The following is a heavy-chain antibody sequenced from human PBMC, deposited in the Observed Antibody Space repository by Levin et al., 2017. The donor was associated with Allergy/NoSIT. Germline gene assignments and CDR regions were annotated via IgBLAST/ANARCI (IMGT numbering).Heavy chain of an antibody. V-gene: IGHV4-34*01. Sequence: SETLSLTCAVYGGSFSGYYWSWIRQPPGKGLEWIGEINHSGSTNYNPSLKSRVTISVDTSKNQFSLKLSSVTAADTAVYYCARDDCSGGSCAHFDYWGQGSLVTVSS. CDR2: INHSGST. CDR3: ARDDCSGGSCAHFDY. J-gene: IGHJ4*02. CDR1: GGSFSGYY. D-gene: IGHD2-15*01.